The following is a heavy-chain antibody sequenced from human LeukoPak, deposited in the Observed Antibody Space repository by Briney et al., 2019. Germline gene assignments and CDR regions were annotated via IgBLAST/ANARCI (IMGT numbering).Heavy chain of an antibody. D-gene: IGHD4-17*01. CDR2: MYYSGNI. CDR3: ARGCDYGDYVIRY. V-gene: IGHV4-59*01. J-gene: IGHJ4*02. Sequence: KPSETLSLTCTVSGGSISPFYWIWIRQPPGKGLESIAYMYYSGNINYNPSLEGRITISVDTSNNQFSLKLNSVTAADTAVYYCARGCDYGDYVIRYWGQGILVTVSS. CDR1: GGSISPFY.